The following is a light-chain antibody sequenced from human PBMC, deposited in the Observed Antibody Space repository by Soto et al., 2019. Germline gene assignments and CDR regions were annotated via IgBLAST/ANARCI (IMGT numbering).Light chain of an antibody. CDR2: EVS. CDR1: SSDVGGYNY. J-gene: IGLJ1*01. V-gene: IGLV2-8*01. Sequence: QSVLTQPPSASGSPGQSVTISCTGTSSDVGGYNYVSWYQQHPGKAPKLMIYEVSKRPSGVPDRFSGSKSGNTASLTVSGLQAEDEADYYCSPYAGSTLGFAIGPMVTVL. CDR3: SPYAGSTLG.